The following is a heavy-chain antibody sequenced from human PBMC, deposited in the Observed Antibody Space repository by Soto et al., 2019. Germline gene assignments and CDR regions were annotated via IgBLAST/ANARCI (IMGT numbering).Heavy chain of an antibody. J-gene: IGHJ4*02. Sequence: GGSLRLSCAASGFTFSSYGMHWVRQAPGKGLEWVAVISYDGSNKYYADSVKGRFTISRDNSKNTLYLQMNSLRAEDTAVYYCAKGGESWPRGENYFDYWGQGTLVTVSS. D-gene: IGHD3-16*01. CDR1: GFTFSSYG. CDR2: ISYDGSNK. V-gene: IGHV3-30*18. CDR3: AKGGESWPRGENYFDY.